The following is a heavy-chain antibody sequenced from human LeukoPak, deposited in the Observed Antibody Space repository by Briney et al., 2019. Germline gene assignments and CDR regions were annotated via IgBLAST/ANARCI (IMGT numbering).Heavy chain of an antibody. V-gene: IGHV1-69*05. Sequence: GSSVKVSCKASGGTFSSYAISWVRQAPGQGLEWMGGIIPIFGTANYAQKFQGRVTMTRDTSTSTVYMELSSLRSEDKAVYYCARDPYGGRGDQNFDYWGQGPLVTVSS. CDR1: GGTFSSYA. D-gene: IGHD4-23*01. CDR2: IIPIFGTA. J-gene: IGHJ4*02. CDR3: ARDPYGGRGDQNFDY.